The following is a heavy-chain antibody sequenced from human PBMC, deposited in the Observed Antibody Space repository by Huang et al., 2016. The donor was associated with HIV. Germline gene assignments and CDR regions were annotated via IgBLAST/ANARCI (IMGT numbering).Heavy chain of an antibody. Sequence: VESGGRSVQPGGSIRLSCGGSTFTFGAYWMSWVRQPPGKGLEWVANIKQDETEKYYVDSVKGRFNISRDNAKKVLFLEMDALRVEDTAIYFCATKTAGMDIWGQGTTVIVSS. V-gene: IGHV3-7*01. CDR3: ATKTAGMDI. J-gene: IGHJ6*02. CDR1: TFTFGAYW. CDR2: IKQDETEK.